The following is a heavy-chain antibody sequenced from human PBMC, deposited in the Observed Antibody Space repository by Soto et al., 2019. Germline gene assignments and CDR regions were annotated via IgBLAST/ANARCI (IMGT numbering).Heavy chain of an antibody. CDR2: IYHSGST. J-gene: IGHJ4*02. CDR3: AAGGGLPRYY. CDR1: GGSISSGGYS. Sequence: QLQLQESGSGLVKPSQTLSLTCAVSGGSISSGGYSWSWIRQPPGKGLEWIGYIYHSGSTYYNPSLKSRVTISADRSNNQFSPKLSSVPAAHTAVYYCAAGGGLPRYYWGQGTLVTVSS. V-gene: IGHV4-30-2*01. D-gene: IGHD5-12*01.